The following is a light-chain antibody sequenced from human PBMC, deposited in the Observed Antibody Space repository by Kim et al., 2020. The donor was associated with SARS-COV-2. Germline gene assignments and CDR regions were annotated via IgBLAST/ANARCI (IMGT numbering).Light chain of an antibody. CDR3: QQYNDWPRT. V-gene: IGKV3-15*01. J-gene: IGKJ1*01. CDR2: GAS. CDR1: QTIGSN. Sequence: EIVMTQSPATLSVSPGEGATLSCRASQTIGSNLAWYQQSPGQPPRFLIYGASSRATGIPARFSGSGSGTEFTLTLSSLRSEDFAVYYCQQYNDWPRTFGQGTKVDIK.